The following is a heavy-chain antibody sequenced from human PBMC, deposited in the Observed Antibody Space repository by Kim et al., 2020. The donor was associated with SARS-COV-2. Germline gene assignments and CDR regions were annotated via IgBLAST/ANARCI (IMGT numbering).Heavy chain of an antibody. V-gene: IGHV3-23*01. D-gene: IGHD6-13*01. CDR2: ISGSGGST. CDR1: GFTCSSYA. Sequence: GGSLRLSCAASGFTCSSYAMSWVRQAPGKGLEWVSAISGSGGSTYYADSVKGRFTISRDNSKNTLYLQMNSLRAEDTAVYYCARGGAAAGTFDYWGQGTLVTVYS. J-gene: IGHJ4*02. CDR3: ARGGAAAGTFDY.